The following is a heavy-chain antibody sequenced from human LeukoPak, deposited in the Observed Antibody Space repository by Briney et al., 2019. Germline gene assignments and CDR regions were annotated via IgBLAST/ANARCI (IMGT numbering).Heavy chain of an antibody. CDR2: MYYSGST. CDR3: TKGYSMSY. D-gene: IGHD6-13*01. Sequence: SETLSLTCTVSGGSISSSSYYWGWIRQPPGKGLEWIGSMYYSGSTYYNPSLKSRVTISVDTSKNQFSLQLNSVTPEDTAVYYCTKGYSMSYWGLGTLVTVSS. CDR1: GGSISSSSYY. V-gene: IGHV4-39*07. J-gene: IGHJ4*02.